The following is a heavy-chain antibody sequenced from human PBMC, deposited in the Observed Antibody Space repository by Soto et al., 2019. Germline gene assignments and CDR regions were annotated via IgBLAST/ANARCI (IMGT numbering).Heavy chain of an antibody. CDR2: ISYDGSNK. J-gene: IGHJ4*02. D-gene: IGHD5-18*01. V-gene: IGHV3-30-3*01. CDR3: GRDSCDGYSYGTIYY. CDR1: GFTFSSSA. Sequence: QVQLVESGGGVVQPGRSLRLSCAASGFTFSSSAMHWVRQAPGKGLEWVAVISYDGSNKYYADSVKGRFTISRDNSENTLYLHMSSLRAEDTAVYYCGRDSCDGYSYGTIYYWGQGTQVTVSS.